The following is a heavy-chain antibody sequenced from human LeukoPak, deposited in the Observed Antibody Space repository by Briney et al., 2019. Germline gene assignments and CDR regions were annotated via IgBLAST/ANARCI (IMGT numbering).Heavy chain of an antibody. J-gene: IGHJ4*02. V-gene: IGHV1-18*01. CDR1: GYTFTSYG. D-gene: IGHD3-10*01. CDR2: ISAYNGDT. CDR3: ARSRRVRGVIITKAPFDY. Sequence: GASVKVSCKASGYTFTSYGISWVRQAPGQGLEWMGWISAYNGDTNYAQKLQGRVTMTTDTSTSTAYMELRSLRSEDTAVYYCARSRRVRGVIITKAPFDYWGQGTLVTVSS.